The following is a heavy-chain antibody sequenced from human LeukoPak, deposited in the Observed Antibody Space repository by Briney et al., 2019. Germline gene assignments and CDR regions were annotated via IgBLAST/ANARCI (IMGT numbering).Heavy chain of an antibody. V-gene: IGHV3-30*18. CDR1: GFTFSNYG. D-gene: IGHD3-10*02. CDR3: AELGITMIGGV. J-gene: IGHJ6*04. CDR2: ISYDGGNK. Sequence: GGSLRLSCAASGFTFSNYGMHWVRQAPGKGLEWVAVISYDGGNKYYADSVKGRFTISRDNSKNTLYLQMSGLRAEDTAVYYCAELGITMIGGVWGKGTTVTISS.